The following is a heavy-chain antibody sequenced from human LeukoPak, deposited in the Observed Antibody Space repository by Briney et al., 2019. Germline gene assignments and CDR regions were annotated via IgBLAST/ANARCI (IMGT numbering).Heavy chain of an antibody. CDR3: AKDLTTVTGGGY. V-gene: IGHV3-21*01. D-gene: IGHD4-11*01. CDR2: ISSSSSYI. CDR1: GFTFSSYS. J-gene: IGHJ4*02. Sequence: GGSLRLSCAASGFTFSSYSMNWVRQAPGKGLEWVSSISSSSSYIYYADSVKGRFTISRDNAKNSLYLQMNSLRAEDTAVYYCAKDLTTVTGGGYWGQGTLVTVSS.